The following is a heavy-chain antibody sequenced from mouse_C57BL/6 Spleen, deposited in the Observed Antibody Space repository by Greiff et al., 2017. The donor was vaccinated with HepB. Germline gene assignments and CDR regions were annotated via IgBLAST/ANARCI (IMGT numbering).Heavy chain of an antibody. CDR1: GYTFTDYY. CDR2: INPNNGGT. J-gene: IGHJ2*01. CDR3: ARRETLYFDY. V-gene: IGHV1-26*01. Sequence: VQLQQSGPELVKPGASVKISCKASGYTFTDYYMNWVKQSHGKSLEWIGDINPNNGGTSYNQKFKGKATLTVDKSSSTAYMELRSLTSEDSAVYYCARRETLYFDYWGQGTTLTVSS.